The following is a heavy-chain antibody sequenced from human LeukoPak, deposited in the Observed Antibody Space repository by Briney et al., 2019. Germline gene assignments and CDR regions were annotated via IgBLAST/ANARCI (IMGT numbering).Heavy chain of an antibody. CDR2: ISSSSSYI. J-gene: IGHJ4*02. V-gene: IGHV3-21*01. D-gene: IGHD6-6*01. Sequence: PGGSLRLSCAASGFTFSSYSMNWVRQAPGKGLEWVSSISSSSSYIYYADSVKGRFTISRDNAKNSLYLQMNSLRAEDTAVYYCARVASIGAIGDHWGQGTLVTVSS. CDR3: ARVASIGAIGDH. CDR1: GFTFSSYS.